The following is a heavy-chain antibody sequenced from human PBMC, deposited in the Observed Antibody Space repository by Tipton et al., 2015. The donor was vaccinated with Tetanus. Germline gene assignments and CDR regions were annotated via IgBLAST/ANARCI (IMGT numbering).Heavy chain of an antibody. V-gene: IGHV4-59*02. Sequence: TLSLTCTVSGDSVSGYYWSWIRQPPGKGLEWVGYVYYTGDTNYNPSLKSRVTILVDKSKNQLSLKLRSVTAADTAVYFCARDPYYNGGGYFDYWGQGTLVTVSS. D-gene: IGHD3-10*01. CDR2: VYYTGDT. CDR1: GDSVSGYY. J-gene: IGHJ4*02. CDR3: ARDPYYNGGGYFDY.